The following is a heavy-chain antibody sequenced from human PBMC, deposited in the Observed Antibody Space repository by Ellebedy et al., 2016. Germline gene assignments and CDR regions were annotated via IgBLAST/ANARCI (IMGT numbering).Heavy chain of an antibody. D-gene: IGHD4-23*01. CDR1: GFTFSSYA. CDR3: ARDHYGGNGDY. Sequence: GGSLRLSCAASGFTFSSYAMSWVRQAPGKGLEWVSSVSDNSYSTYYADSVKGRFTISRDNSKNTLYLQMNSLRAEDTAVYYCARDHYGGNGDYWGQGTLVTVSS. J-gene: IGHJ4*02. CDR2: VSDNSYST. V-gene: IGHV3-23*01.